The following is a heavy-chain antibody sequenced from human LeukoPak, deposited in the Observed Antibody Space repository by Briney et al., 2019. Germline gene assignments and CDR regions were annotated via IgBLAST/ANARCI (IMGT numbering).Heavy chain of an antibody. CDR2: IYTSGST. CDR3: AGGYCSSTSCYTANYYYYMDV. J-gene: IGHJ6*03. CDR1: GGSISSYY. V-gene: IGHV4-4*09. D-gene: IGHD2-2*02. Sequence: SETLSLTCTVSGGSISSYYWSWIRQPPGKGLEWTGYIYTSGSTNYNPSLKSRVTISVDTSKNQFSLKLSSVTAADTAVYYCAGGYCSSTSCYTANYYYYMDVWGKGTTVTVSS.